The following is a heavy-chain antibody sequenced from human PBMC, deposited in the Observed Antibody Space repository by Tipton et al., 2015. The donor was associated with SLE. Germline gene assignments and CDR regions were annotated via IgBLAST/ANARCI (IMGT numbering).Heavy chain of an antibody. J-gene: IGHJ2*01. Sequence: TLSLTCTVSGGSVSSGGFYWGWIRHHPRKGLEWIGYIYYSGTTYCNPSLKSRVAMSLDTSKNQFSLRLSSVTAADTAMYFCASTDTSGLLDWCFDLWGRGTLVTVSS. CDR2: IYYSGTT. D-gene: IGHD3-22*01. CDR3: ASTDTSGLLDWCFDL. V-gene: IGHV4-31*03. CDR1: GGSVSSGGFY.